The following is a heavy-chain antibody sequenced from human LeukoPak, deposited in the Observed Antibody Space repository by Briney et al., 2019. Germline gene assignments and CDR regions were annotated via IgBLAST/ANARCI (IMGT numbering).Heavy chain of an antibody. Sequence: ASVKVSCKASGYTFTRYYMHWVRQAPGQGLECMGWINPNSGCTNYAKKFQGRVTMTRDTSISTAYMELSRLRSDDTAVYYCARDKTGFDIWGQGTMVTVSS. J-gene: IGHJ3*02. CDR1: GYTFTRYY. V-gene: IGHV1-2*02. CDR3: ARDKTGFDI. CDR2: INPNSGCT.